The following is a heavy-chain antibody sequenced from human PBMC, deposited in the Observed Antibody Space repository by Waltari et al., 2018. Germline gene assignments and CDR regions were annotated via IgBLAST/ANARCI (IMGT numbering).Heavy chain of an antibody. Sequence: EVQLVESGGGLVQPGGSLRLSCAASGFTFSSYWMHWVRKAPGKGLVWVSRINSDGSSTSYADSVKGRFTISRDNAKNTLYLQMNSLRAEDTAVYYCARGDTMVRGVYAFDIWGRGTMVTVSS. CDR2: INSDGSST. V-gene: IGHV3-74*01. J-gene: IGHJ3*02. D-gene: IGHD3-10*01. CDR3: ARGDTMVRGVYAFDI. CDR1: GFTFSSYW.